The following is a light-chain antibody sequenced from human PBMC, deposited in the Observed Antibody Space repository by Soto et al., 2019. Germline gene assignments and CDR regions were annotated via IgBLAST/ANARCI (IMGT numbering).Light chain of an antibody. CDR3: SLYTSENTYV. V-gene: IGLV2-18*01. J-gene: IGLJ1*01. CDR1: STDFVSYNR. Sequence: QSALTHPPSVSWSPGQSVTISCTGTSTDFVSYNRVSWYQQPPGTAPKLIIYEASNRPSGVPDRFSGSKSGNTASLTISGLQAADEADYYCSLYTSENTYVFGTGTKV. CDR2: EAS.